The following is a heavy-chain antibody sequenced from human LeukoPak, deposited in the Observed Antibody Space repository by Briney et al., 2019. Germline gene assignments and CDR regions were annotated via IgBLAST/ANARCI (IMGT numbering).Heavy chain of an antibody. CDR2: IIPIFGTA. Sequence: ASVKVSCKASGGTFSSYAISWVRQAPGQGLEWMGGIIPIFGTANYAQKFQGRVTITADESMSTAYMELSSLRSEDTAVYYCAREASGPMGGGVSNWGQGTLVTVSS. CDR3: AREASGPMGGGVSN. V-gene: IGHV1-69*13. J-gene: IGHJ4*02. CDR1: GGTFSSYA. D-gene: IGHD3-10*01.